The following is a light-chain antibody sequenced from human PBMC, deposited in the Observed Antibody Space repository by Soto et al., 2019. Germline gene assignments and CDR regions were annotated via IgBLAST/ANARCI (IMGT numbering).Light chain of an antibody. CDR3: QQYNRWPPLT. Sequence: EIVLTQSPATLSLSPGERATLSCGASESVSSSYLAWYQEKPGQAPRLLIYDASNRVTGIPARFSGSGSGTEFTLTISYLQSEDFAVYYCQQYNRWPPLTFGGGTKVDIK. J-gene: IGKJ4*01. CDR2: DAS. CDR1: ESVSSSY. V-gene: IGKV3D-15*01.